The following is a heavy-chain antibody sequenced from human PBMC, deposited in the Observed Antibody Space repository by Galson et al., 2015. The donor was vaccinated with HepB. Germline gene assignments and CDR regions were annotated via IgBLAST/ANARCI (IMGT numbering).Heavy chain of an antibody. CDR1: GGTFSSYA. D-gene: IGHD3-10*01. V-gene: IGHV1-69*13. Sequence: SVKVSCKASGGTFSSYAISWVRQAPGQGLEWMGGIIPIFGTANDAQKFQGRVTITADESTSTAYMELSSLRSEDTAVYYCARVNRGGLWFGELLGYYYYGMDVWGQGTTVTVSS. CDR2: IIPIFGTA. J-gene: IGHJ6*02. CDR3: ARVNRGGLWFGELLGYYYYGMDV.